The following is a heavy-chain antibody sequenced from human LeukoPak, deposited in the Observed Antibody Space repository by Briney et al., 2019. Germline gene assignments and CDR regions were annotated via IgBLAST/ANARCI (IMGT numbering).Heavy chain of an antibody. V-gene: IGHV3-30*03. CDR3: ARDFRGYDAFDI. D-gene: IGHD3-22*01. CDR1: GFTFSSYG. Sequence: GGSLRLSCAASGFTFSSYGMRWVRQAPGKGLEWVAVISYDGSNKYYADSVKGRFTISRDNSKNTLYLQMNSLRAEDTAVYYCARDFRGYDAFDIWGQGTMVTVSS. J-gene: IGHJ3*02. CDR2: ISYDGSNK.